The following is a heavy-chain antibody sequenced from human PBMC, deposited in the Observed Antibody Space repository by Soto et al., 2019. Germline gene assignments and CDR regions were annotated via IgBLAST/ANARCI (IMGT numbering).Heavy chain of an antibody. Sequence: QVQLQESGPGLVKPSGTLSLTCAVSGGSISSGWWTWVRQPPGKGLVWIGEILYSGRTNYNSSLNSRVTISVDKSKEQYSLNHSSVTDADTSVYYCASRIRDSPTWGQGTLVTVSS. CDR2: ILYSGRT. J-gene: IGHJ5*02. V-gene: IGHV4-4*02. D-gene: IGHD2-21*01. CDR1: GGSISSGW. CDR3: ASRIRDSPT.